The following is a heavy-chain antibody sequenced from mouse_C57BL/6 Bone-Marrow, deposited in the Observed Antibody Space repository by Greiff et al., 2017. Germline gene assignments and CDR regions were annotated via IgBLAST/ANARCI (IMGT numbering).Heavy chain of an antibody. V-gene: IGHV1-36*01. J-gene: IGHJ1*03. Sequence: VQLQQSGPVLVKPGPSVKISCKASGFTFTDYYMHWVKQSHGKSLEWIGLVYPYNGGTSYNQKFKGKATLTVDTSSSTAYMELNSLTSEDSAVYYWARSWYYGSRDFDVWGTGTTVTVSS. CDR2: VYPYNGGT. CDR3: ARSWYYGSRDFDV. CDR1: GFTFTDYY. D-gene: IGHD1-1*01.